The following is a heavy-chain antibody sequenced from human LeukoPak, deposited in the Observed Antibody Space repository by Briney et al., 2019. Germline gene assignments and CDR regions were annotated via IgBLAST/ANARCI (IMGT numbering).Heavy chain of an antibody. V-gene: IGHV3-15*01. CDR2: IKSKTDGETT. Sequence: GGSLRLSCAASGFKFKDAWMSWVRQAPWKGREWVGRIKSKTDGETTDYAAAVTGRFTISRDDSKNSPYLQMNSLKTEDTAVYYCTTEPRDWGQGTLVTVSS. CDR3: TTEPRD. CDR1: GFKFKDAW. J-gene: IGHJ1*01.